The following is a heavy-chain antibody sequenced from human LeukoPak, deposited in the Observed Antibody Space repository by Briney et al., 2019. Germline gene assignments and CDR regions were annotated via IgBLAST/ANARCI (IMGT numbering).Heavy chain of an antibody. CDR2: ISSSSSTI. D-gene: IGHD1-1*01. CDR3: ARRNDGDY. J-gene: IGHJ4*02. V-gene: IGHV3-48*04. CDR1: GFTFSTYA. Sequence: GGSLRLSCVASGFTFSTYAMNWVRQAPGKGLEWMTYISSSSSTIYYADSVKGRFTISRDNAKNSLYLQMNSLRAEDTAVYYCARRNDGDYWGQGTLVTVSS.